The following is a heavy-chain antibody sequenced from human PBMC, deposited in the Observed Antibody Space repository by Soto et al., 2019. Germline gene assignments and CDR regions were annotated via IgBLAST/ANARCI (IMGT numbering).Heavy chain of an antibody. V-gene: IGHV1-46*01. J-gene: IGHJ6*02. D-gene: IGHD6-19*01. Sequence: ASVKVSCKASGYTFTSYYMHWVRQAPGQGLEWMGIINPSGGSTSYAQKFQGRVTMTRDTSTSTVYMELSSLRSEDTAVYYCARSRGRYSSGSGMDVWGQGTTVTVSS. CDR1: GYTFTSYY. CDR2: INPSGGST. CDR3: ARSRGRYSSGSGMDV.